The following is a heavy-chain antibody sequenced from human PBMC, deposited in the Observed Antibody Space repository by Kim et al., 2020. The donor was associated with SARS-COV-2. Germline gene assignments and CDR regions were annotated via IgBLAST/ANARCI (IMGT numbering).Heavy chain of an antibody. CDR1: GFTFSSYA. D-gene: IGHD3-22*01. J-gene: IGHJ4*02. V-gene: IGHV3-23*01. CDR3: AKDQGPYDSSGYWGVFDY. CDR2: ISGSGGST. Sequence: GGSLRLSCAASGFTFSSYAMSWVRQAPGKGLEWVSAISGSGGSTYYADSVKGRFTISRDNSKNTLYLQMNSLRAEDTAVYYCAKDQGPYDSSGYWGVFDYWGQGTLVTVSS.